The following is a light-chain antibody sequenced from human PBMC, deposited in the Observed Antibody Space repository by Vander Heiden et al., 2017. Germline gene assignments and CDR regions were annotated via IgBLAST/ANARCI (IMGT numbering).Light chain of an antibody. CDR1: QSVSSN. CDR2: GAS. J-gene: IGKJ1*01. CDR3: QQNNNWPRT. Sequence: ELVMTQSPATLTVSPGERATLSCRASQSVSSNLAGYQQKPGQAPRLLIYGASTRATGIPARFSDSGSGTEFTLTISSLQSEDFAVYYCQQNNNWPRTFGQGTKVEIK. V-gene: IGKV3-15*01.